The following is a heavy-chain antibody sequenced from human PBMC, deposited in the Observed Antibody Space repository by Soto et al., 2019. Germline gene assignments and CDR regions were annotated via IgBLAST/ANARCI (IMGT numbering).Heavy chain of an antibody. D-gene: IGHD4-4*01. J-gene: IGHJ4*02. V-gene: IGHV1-69*01. CDR3: ARRGYGYSNNDGSYFDY. Sequence: QVQLVQSGAEVKKPGSSVKVSCKASGGTFSSYAISWVRQAPGQGLEWMGGIIPIFGTANYAQKFQGRVTITADESTSTAYMELSSLGSEDTAVYYCARRGYGYSNNDGSYFDYWGQGTLVTVSS. CDR2: IIPIFGTA. CDR1: GGTFSSYA.